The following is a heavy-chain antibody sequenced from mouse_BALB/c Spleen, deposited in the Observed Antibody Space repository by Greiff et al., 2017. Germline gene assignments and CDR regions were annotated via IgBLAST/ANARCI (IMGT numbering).Heavy chain of an antibody. J-gene: IGHJ2*01. CDR2: ISSGSSTI. CDR1: GFTFSSFG. CDR3: AVYYFDY. Sequence: EVMLVESGGGLVQPGGSRKLSCAASGFTFSSFGMHWVRQAPAKGLEWVAYISSGSSTIYYADTVKGRFTISRDNAKNTLYLQMSSLKSEDTAMYYCAVYYFDYWGQGTTLTVSS. V-gene: IGHV5-17*03.